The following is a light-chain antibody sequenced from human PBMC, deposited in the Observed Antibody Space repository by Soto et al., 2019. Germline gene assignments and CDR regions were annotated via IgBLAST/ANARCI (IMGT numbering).Light chain of an antibody. CDR1: SSDVGSYNL. Sequence: QSALTQPASVSGSPGQSITISCTGTSSDVGSYNLVSWYQQHPGKAPKLMIYEGSKRPSGVSNRFSGSKSGNTASLTICGLQAEDEADYYCCSYAGSTTLYVVFGGGTKLTVL. V-gene: IGLV2-23*01. CDR2: EGS. CDR3: CSYAGSTTLYVV. J-gene: IGLJ2*01.